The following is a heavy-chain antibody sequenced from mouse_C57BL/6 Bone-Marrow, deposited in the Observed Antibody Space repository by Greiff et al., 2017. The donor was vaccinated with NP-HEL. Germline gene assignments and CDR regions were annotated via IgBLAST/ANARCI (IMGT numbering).Heavy chain of an antibody. Sequence: QVQLQQPGAELVKPGASVKMSCKASGYTFTSYWITWVKQRPGQGLEWIGDIYPGSGSTNYNEKFKSKATLTVDTSSSTAYMQLSSLTSEDSAVYYCARGVARDSSGYVGYAMDYWGQGTSVAVSS. CDR2: IYPGSGST. CDR1: GYTFTSYW. D-gene: IGHD3-2*02. V-gene: IGHV1-55*01. CDR3: ARGVARDSSGYVGYAMDY. J-gene: IGHJ4*01.